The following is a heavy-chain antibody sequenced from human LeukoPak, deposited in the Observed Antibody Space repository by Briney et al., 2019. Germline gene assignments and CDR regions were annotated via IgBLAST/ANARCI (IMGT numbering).Heavy chain of an antibody. CDR3: ARVAAGYSANYFDY. CDR1: GFTFSSYW. V-gene: IGHV3-7*01. D-gene: IGHD4-23*01. CDR2: IKQDGSEK. J-gene: IGHJ4*01. Sequence: GGSPRLSCAASGFTFSSYWMSWVRQAPGKGLEWVANIKQDGSEKYYVDSVKGRFTISRDNAKNSLYLQMNSLRDEDTAVYYCARVAAGYSANYFDYWGQGTLVTVSS.